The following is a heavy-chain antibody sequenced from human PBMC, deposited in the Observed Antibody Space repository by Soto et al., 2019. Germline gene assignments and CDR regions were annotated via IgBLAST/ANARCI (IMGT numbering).Heavy chain of an antibody. D-gene: IGHD2-8*01. CDR2: LSTSGRT. V-gene: IGHV4-4*07. J-gene: IGHJ2*01. CDR1: GDSIGNFY. CDR3: ARGMGRYFDL. Sequence: PWETLSLTCTVSGDSIGNFYWSWIRQPAGKGLESIGRLSTSGRTNYSPSLQSRVTMSLDTSKNRFSLRLTSVSAADTAVYFCARGMGRYFDLWGRGTLVTVSS.